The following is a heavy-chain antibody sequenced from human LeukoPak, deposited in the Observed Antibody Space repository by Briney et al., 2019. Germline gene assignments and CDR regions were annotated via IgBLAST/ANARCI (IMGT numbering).Heavy chain of an antibody. V-gene: IGHV1-2*02. CDR1: GYTFTCYH. J-gene: IGHJ4*02. D-gene: IGHD3-9*01. CDR3: ARDRRELRYFDWFLDY. Sequence: ASVKVSCKASGYTFTCYHMHWVRQAPGQGLEWMGWINPNSGDTNYAQKFQGRVTMTRDTSISTAYLDLSSLKSDDTAVYYCARDRRELRYFDWFLDYWGQGTLVTVSS. CDR2: INPNSGDT.